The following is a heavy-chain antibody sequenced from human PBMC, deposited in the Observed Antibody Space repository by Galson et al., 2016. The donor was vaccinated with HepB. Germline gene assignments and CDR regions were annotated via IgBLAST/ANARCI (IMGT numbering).Heavy chain of an antibody. V-gene: IGHV3-33*01. CDR3: ARDRGLLHYYYGMDV. Sequence: SLRLSCAASGFTFSNYGMHWVRQAPGKGLEWVAVVGDDGSNKYYGDSVKGRFTIFRDNSKNTVYLQMNSLRADDTAVYFCARDRGLLHYYYGMDVWGQGTTVTVSS. J-gene: IGHJ6*02. CDR1: GFTFSNYG. CDR2: VGDDGSNK. D-gene: IGHD4-17*01.